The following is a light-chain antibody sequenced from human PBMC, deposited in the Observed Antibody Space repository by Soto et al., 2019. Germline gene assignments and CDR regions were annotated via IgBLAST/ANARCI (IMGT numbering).Light chain of an antibody. CDR2: SNH. V-gene: IGLV1-44*01. Sequence: QSVLTQPPSASGTPGQTVTISCSGSSSNIGSNSVNWFQHLPGAVPKLLIFSNHQRPSGVPDRFSGSKSGTSASLAISGLQTEDEADYYCSAWDDSRFVVFGGGTKLTVL. J-gene: IGLJ2*01. CDR3: SAWDDSRFVV. CDR1: SSNIGSNS.